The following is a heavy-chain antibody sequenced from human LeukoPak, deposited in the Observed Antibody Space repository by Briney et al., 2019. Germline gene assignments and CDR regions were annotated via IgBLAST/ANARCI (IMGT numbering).Heavy chain of an antibody. CDR3: ARDARRGFYFDY. Sequence: ASVKVSCKASGYTFTSYGISWVRQAPGQGLEWMGWISAYNGNTNYAQKPQGRVTMTTDTSTSTAYMELRSLRSDDTAVYYCARDARRGFYFDYWGQGTLVTVSS. D-gene: IGHD3-10*01. CDR1: GYTFTSYG. J-gene: IGHJ4*02. V-gene: IGHV1-18*01. CDR2: ISAYNGNT.